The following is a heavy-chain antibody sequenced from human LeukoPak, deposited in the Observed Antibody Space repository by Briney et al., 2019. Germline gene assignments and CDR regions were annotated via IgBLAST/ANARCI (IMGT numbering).Heavy chain of an antibody. CDR3: ARWSRLLWRDNWFDP. Sequence: SETLSLTCAVYGGSFSGYYWSWIRQPPGKGLEWIGEINHSGSTNYNPSLKSRVTISVDTSKNQFSLKLSSVTAADTAVYCCARWSRLLWRDNWFDPWGQGTLVTVSS. CDR1: GGSFSGYY. D-gene: IGHD3-3*01. CDR2: INHSGST. V-gene: IGHV4-34*01. J-gene: IGHJ5*02.